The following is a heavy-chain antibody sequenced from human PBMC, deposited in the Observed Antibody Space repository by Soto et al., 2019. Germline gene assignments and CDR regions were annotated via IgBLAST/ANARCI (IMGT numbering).Heavy chain of an antibody. CDR2: ISGSGGST. CDR3: AKVRSISSQREFDP. V-gene: IGHV3-23*01. D-gene: IGHD3-3*02. CDR1: GFTFSSYA. Sequence: GGSLRLSCASSGFTFSSYAMSWVRQAPGKGLEWVSAISGSGGSTYYADSVKGRFTISRDNSKNTLYLQMNSLRAEDTAVYYCAKVRSISSQREFDPWGQGTLVTVSS. J-gene: IGHJ5*02.